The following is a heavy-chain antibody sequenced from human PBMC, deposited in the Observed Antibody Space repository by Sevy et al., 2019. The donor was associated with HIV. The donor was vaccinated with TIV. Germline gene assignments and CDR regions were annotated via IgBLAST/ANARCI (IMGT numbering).Heavy chain of an antibody. V-gene: IGHV3-30*18. CDR1: GFTFSSYG. J-gene: IGHJ1*01. D-gene: IGHD3-22*01. CDR3: AKDNYDSSGYYLEYFHH. Sequence: GGSLRLSCAASGFTFSSYGIHWVRHAPGKGLEWVAVISYDGSNKYYADSVKGRFTISRDNSKNTLYLQMNSLRPEDTAVYYCAKDNYDSSGYYLEYFHHWGQGTLVTVSS. CDR2: ISYDGSNK.